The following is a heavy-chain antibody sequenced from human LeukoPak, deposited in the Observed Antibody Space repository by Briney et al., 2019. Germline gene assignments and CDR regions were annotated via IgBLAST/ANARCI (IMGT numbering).Heavy chain of an antibody. CDR1: GGTFSSYA. Sequence: SVKVSCKASGGTFSSYAISWVRQAPGQGLEWMGGIIPIFGTANYAQKFQGRVTITADESTSTAYMELSNLRSEDTAVYYCAMTPYGDYEYFQHWGQGTLVTVSS. D-gene: IGHD4-17*01. CDR2: IIPIFGTA. V-gene: IGHV1-69*13. J-gene: IGHJ1*01. CDR3: AMTPYGDYEYFQH.